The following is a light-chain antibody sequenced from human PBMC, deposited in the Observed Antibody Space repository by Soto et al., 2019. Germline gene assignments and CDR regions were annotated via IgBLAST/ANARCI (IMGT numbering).Light chain of an antibody. V-gene: IGKV1-39*01. CDR3: QQSYSIPLT. CDR2: AAS. CDR1: QTISTY. Sequence: DIQMTQSPSSLSASVGDRVTITCRASQTISTYLNWYEQKPGKAPNLLIYAASSLQSGVPSRFSGSGSGTDFTLAISSQQPEDYATYFCQQSYSIPLTFGGGTKVEIK. J-gene: IGKJ4*01.